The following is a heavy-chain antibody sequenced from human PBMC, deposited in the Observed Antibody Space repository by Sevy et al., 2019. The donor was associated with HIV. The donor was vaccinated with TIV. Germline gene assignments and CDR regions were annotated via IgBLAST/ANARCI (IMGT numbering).Heavy chain of an antibody. V-gene: IGHV3-23*01. CDR3: AREGCTVPHDY. D-gene: IGHD2-8*02. CDR2: FCFGGSTF. CDR1: GFTFSIYT. J-gene: IGHJ4*02. Sequence: GGSLRLSCSASGFTFSIYTMSWVRQAPGKGLEWVSTFCFGGSTFHYGDSGKGRFTISRDNSKNMLYLRMNSLRADDTAVYYCAREGCTVPHDYWGQGTLVTVSS.